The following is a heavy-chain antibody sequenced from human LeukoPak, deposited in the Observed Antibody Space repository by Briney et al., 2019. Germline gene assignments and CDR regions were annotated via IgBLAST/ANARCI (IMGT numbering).Heavy chain of an antibody. CDR3: TKGDGGWYPIDS. CDR1: GFTFKEYD. J-gene: IGHJ4*02. V-gene: IGHV3-23*01. Sequence: PGASLRLSCAASGFTFKEYDMSWVRQAPGKGLEWVSTINDNGANTHYADSVKGRFTISRDSSKNTLFLQMNSLRADDTARYYCTKGDGGWYPIDSWGQGTLIIVSS. CDR2: INDNGANT. D-gene: IGHD6-19*01.